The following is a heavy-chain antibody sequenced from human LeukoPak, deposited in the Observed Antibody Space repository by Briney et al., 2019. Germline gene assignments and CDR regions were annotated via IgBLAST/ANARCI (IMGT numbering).Heavy chain of an antibody. Sequence: PGGSLRLSCAASGFTFSSYWMSWVRQAPGKGLEWVANIKQDGSEKYYVDSVKGRFTISRDNAKNSLYLQMNSLRAEDTAVYYCARVGSYYDSSGQTDWFDPWGQGTLVTVS. V-gene: IGHV3-7*01. CDR1: GFTFSSYW. CDR3: ARVGSYYDSSGQTDWFDP. D-gene: IGHD3-22*01. CDR2: IKQDGSEK. J-gene: IGHJ5*02.